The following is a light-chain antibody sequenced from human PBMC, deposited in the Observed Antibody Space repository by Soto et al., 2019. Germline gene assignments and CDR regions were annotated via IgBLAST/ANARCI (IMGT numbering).Light chain of an antibody. CDR3: QSYDTSLSGGV. Sequence: QSVLTQPPSVSGAPGQRVTISCTGSSSNIGSIYDVHWYQHLPGTAPRLLIYGNNNRPSGVPDRFSGSKSGTSASLAITGLQAEDEADYYCQSYDTSLSGGVFGGGTKVTVL. CDR1: SSNIGSIYD. V-gene: IGLV1-40*01. J-gene: IGLJ3*02. CDR2: GNN.